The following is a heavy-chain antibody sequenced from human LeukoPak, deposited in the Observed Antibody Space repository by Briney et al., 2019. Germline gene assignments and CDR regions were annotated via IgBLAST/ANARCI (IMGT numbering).Heavy chain of an antibody. CDR1: GFTFDDYG. D-gene: IGHD3-22*01. Sequence: GGSLTLSCAASGFTFDDYGMSWVRQAPGKGLEWASGINWNGGSTGYADSVKGRFTISRDNAKNSLYLQMNSLRAEDMALYYCARKYYYDSSGYIDYWGQGTLVTVSS. CDR3: ARKYYYDSSGYIDY. V-gene: IGHV3-20*04. J-gene: IGHJ4*02. CDR2: INWNGGST.